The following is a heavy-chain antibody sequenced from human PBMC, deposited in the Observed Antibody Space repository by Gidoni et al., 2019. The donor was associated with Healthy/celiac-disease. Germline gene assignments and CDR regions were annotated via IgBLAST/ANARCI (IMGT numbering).Heavy chain of an antibody. Sequence: EVQLVESVVGLVKPGGSLRLSCAASGFTFSSYSMNWVRQAPGKGLEWVSSISSSSSYIYYADSVKGRFTISRDNAKNSLYLQMNSLRAEDTAVYYCASPFWRGGWYFGAFDIWGQGTMVTVSS. CDR1: GFTFSSYS. V-gene: IGHV3-21*01. CDR3: ASPFWRGGWYFGAFDI. J-gene: IGHJ3*02. CDR2: ISSSSSYI. D-gene: IGHD6-19*01.